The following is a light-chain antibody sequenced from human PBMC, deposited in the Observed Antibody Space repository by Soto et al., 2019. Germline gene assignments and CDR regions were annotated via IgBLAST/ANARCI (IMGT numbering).Light chain of an antibody. Sequence: EIVMTQSPVTLSVSPGERAALSCRASQSVSSNFAWYQQRPGQAPRLLIYGASTRATGIPASFSGSGSATEFTLNISSLQSEDFAVYYCQQYNNWPYTFGQGTKLKIK. V-gene: IGKV3-15*01. CDR3: QQYNNWPYT. J-gene: IGKJ2*01. CDR2: GAS. CDR1: QSVSSN.